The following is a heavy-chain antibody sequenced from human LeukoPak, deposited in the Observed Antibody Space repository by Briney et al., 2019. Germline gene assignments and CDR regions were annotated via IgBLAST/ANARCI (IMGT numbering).Heavy chain of an antibody. CDR1: GFTFSSYS. CDR3: ARARGYCSGCSCFSYVPYYFDY. D-gene: IGHD2-15*01. Sequence: GGSLSLSCAASGFTFSSYSMNWVRQAPGKGLEWVSSISSSSSYIYYADSVKGRFTISRDNAKNSLYLQMNSLRAEDTAVYYCARARGYCSGCSCFSYVPYYFDYWGQGTLVTVSS. J-gene: IGHJ4*02. CDR2: ISSSSSYI. V-gene: IGHV3-21*01.